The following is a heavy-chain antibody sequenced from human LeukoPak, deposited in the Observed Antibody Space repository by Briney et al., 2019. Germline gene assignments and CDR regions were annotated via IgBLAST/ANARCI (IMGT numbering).Heavy chain of an antibody. CDR1: GGSISSSYY. CDR3: ARIAGGLYFYYYYMDV. J-gene: IGHJ6*03. Sequence: PSETLSLTCTVSGGSISSSYYWGWIRQPPGKGLEWIGNKYYRGSTYYNPSLKSRVTISVDTSKNQFSLNLTSVTAADTAAYYCARIAGGLYFYYYYMDVWGKGTTVTVSS. D-gene: IGHD3-16*01. V-gene: IGHV4-39*07. CDR2: KYYRGST.